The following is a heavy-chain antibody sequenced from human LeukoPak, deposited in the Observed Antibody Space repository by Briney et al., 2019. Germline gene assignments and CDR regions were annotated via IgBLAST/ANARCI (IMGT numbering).Heavy chain of an antibody. J-gene: IGHJ4*02. Sequence: SETLSLTCTVSGGSISSYYWSWIRQPPGKGLEWIGYIYYSGSTNYNPSLKSRVTISVDTSKNQFSLKLSSVTAADTAVYYCARDLTGGFDYWGQGTLVTVSS. CDR2: IYYSGST. V-gene: IGHV4-59*01. CDR1: GGSISSYY. CDR3: ARDLTGGFDY. D-gene: IGHD7-27*01.